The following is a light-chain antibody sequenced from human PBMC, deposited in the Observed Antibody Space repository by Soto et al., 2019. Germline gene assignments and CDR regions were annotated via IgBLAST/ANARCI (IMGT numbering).Light chain of an antibody. CDR1: DSDVGYYNY. Sequence: QSVLTQPRSVSGSPGQSVTISCSGSDSDVGYYNYVSWYQQHPGKAPKLMIYDVTKRPSGVPDRFSASKSGNTASLTISGLQAEDEADYYCCSYAGYYTLVFGGGTKLTVL. J-gene: IGLJ2*01. CDR3: CSYAGYYTLV. V-gene: IGLV2-11*01. CDR2: DVT.